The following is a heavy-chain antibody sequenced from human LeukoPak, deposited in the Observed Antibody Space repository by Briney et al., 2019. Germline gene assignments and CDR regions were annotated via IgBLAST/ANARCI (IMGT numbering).Heavy chain of an antibody. J-gene: IGHJ6*03. V-gene: IGHV3-23*01. D-gene: IGHD3-16*01. CDR3: ARGYDSNLDYYYYMDV. CDR2: ISGSGGST. CDR1: GFTFSSYG. Sequence: GGSLRLSCAASGFTFSSYGMSWVRQAPGKGLEWVSAISGSGGSTYYADSVKGRFTISRDNSKNTLYVQMNSLRAEDTAMYFCARGYDSNLDYYYYMDVWGKGTTVTVSS.